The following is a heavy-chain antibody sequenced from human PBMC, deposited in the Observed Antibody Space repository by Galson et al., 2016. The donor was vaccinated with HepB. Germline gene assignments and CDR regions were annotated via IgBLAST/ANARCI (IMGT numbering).Heavy chain of an antibody. CDR1: GDSFITHF. J-gene: IGHJ3*01. CDR2: IYPGDSDT. Sequence: QSGAEVKKPGESLNISCKGSGDSFITHFIAWVRQVPGKGLEWMGIIYPGDSDTVYSPSFQGQVTFSVDKSVRTAHLQWRSLKASDTAMYFCAFPLSRNYKAGFDVWGQGTMVTVSS. CDR3: AFPLSRNYKAGFDV. V-gene: IGHV5-51*01. D-gene: IGHD4-11*01.